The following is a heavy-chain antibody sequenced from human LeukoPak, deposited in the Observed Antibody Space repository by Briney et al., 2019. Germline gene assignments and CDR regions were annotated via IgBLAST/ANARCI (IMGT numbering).Heavy chain of an antibody. D-gene: IGHD6-13*01. V-gene: IGHV3-66*01. CDR2: IYSGGST. CDR3: ARGGPAAGRFDY. J-gene: IGHJ4*02. Sequence: GGSLRLSCAASGFTLSSYAMSWVRQAPGKGLEWVSVIYSGGSTYYADSVKGRFTISRDNSKNTLYLQMNSLRAEDTAVYYCARGGPAAGRFDYWGQGTLVTVSS. CDR1: GFTLSSYA.